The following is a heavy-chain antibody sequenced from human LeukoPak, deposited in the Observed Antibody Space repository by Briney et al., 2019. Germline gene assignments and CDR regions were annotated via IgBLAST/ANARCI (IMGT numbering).Heavy chain of an antibody. V-gene: IGHV5-51*01. CDR2: IFPGDSDT. CDR3: ARHRYFQH. Sequence: GESLQISCQGSGSSFTSYWIGWVRQVPGKGLEWMGIIFPGDSDTRYSPSFQGHVTISADKSISTAYLQWSSLKASDTAMYYCARHRYFQHWGQGTLVTVSS. J-gene: IGHJ1*01. CDR1: GSSFTSYW.